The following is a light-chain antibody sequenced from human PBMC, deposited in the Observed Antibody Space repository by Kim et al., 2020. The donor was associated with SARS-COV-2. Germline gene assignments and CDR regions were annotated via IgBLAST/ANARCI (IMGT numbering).Light chain of an antibody. V-gene: IGKV2-30*01. J-gene: IGKJ2*01. CDR1: QSLVSSDGNTY. CDR3: MQGTHWPRT. Sequence: DVVMTQSPLSLPVTLGQPASISCRSSQSLVSSDGNTYLNWFQQRPGQSPRRLFYKVSNRDSGVPDRFSGSGSGTDFTLKISRVEAEDVGVYYCMQGTHWPRTFGQGTKLEI. CDR2: KVS.